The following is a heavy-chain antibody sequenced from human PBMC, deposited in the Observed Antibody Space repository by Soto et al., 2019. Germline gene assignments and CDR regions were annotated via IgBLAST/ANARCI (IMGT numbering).Heavy chain of an antibody. J-gene: IGHJ4*02. CDR1: GFTFSSYD. Sequence: PGGSLRLSCSASGFTFSSYDIHWVRQAPGKGLEYVSSISSDGSTYYAVSVKGRFTISRDNSRNTLYLRMSSLRAEDTAVYYCVKPLAYYYDSTTYYSVWSQGTLVTVSS. V-gene: IGHV3-64D*06. CDR3: VKPLAYYYDSTTYYSV. D-gene: IGHD3-22*01. CDR2: ISSDGST.